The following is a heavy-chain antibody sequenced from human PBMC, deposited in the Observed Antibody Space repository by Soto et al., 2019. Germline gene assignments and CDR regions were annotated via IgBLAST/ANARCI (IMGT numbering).Heavy chain of an antibody. V-gene: IGHV3-21*01. J-gene: IGHJ3*02. CDR2: ISSSSSYI. CDR3: ARDKPSKGSSWYRGSAFDI. CDR1: GFTFSSYS. Sequence: GGSLRLSCAASGFTFSSYSMNWVRQAPGKGLEWVSSISSSSSYIYYADSVKGRFTISRDNAKNSLYLQMNSLRAEDTAVYYCARDKPSKGSSWYRGSAFDIWGQGTMVTVSS. D-gene: IGHD6-13*01.